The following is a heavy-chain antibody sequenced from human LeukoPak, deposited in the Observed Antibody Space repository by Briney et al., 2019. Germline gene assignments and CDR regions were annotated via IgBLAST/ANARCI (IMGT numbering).Heavy chain of an antibody. CDR2: INPDGSRR. CDR1: GFTFSTYW. D-gene: IGHD3-10*01. J-gene: IGHJ4*02. V-gene: IGHV3-74*01. Sequence: GGSLRLSCAASGFTFSTYWVHWVRQAPGKGLVWVSRINPDGSRRDYADSVKGRFTISRDNAKNTLYLQMNSLRAEDTAVYYCVGLGENYWGQGTLVTVSS. CDR3: VGLGENY.